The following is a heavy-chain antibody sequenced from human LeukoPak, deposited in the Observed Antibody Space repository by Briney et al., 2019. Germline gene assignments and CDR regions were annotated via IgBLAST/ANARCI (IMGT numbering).Heavy chain of an antibody. V-gene: IGHV3-23*01. CDR2: ISGSGGST. J-gene: IGHJ6*02. D-gene: IGHD2-2*01. CDR3: AKAGVPAAFYYYYGMDV. CDR1: GFTFSSYA. Sequence: SGGSLRLSCAASGFTFSSYAMSWVRQAPGKGLEWVSAISGSGGSTYYADSVKGRFTISRDNSKNTLYLQMNSLRAEDTAVYYCAKAGVPAAFYYYYGMDVWGQGTTVTVSS.